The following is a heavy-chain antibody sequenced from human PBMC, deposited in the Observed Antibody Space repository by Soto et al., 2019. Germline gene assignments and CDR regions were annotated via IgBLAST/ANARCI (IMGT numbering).Heavy chain of an antibody. D-gene: IGHD6-13*01. CDR3: ARVPGYSSSPEVNWFDP. CDR2: IYYSGST. V-gene: IGHV4-31*03. Sequence: SETLSLTCTVSGGSISSGGYYWSWIRQHPGKGLEWIGYIYYSGSTYYNPSLKSRVTISVDTSKNQFSLKLSSVTAADTAVYYCARVPGYSSSPEVNWFDPWGQGTLVTVSS. CDR1: GGSISSGGYY. J-gene: IGHJ5*02.